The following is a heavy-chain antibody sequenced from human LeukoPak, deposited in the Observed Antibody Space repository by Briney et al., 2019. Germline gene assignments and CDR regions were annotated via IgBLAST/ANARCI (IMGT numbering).Heavy chain of an antibody. Sequence: GGSLRLSCAASGFNFNNFAMSWVRQAPGKGLEWLSAMTGPADTTYYADSVKGRFTISRDYSKSMVFLQMNSLRVEDTGISYCAKGAEIDHWGQGTLVTVSS. CDR3: AKGAEIDH. V-gene: IGHV3-23*01. CDR1: GFNFNNFA. CDR2: MTGPADTT. J-gene: IGHJ4*02.